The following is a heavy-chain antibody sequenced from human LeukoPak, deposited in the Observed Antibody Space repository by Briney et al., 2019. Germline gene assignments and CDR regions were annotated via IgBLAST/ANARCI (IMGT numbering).Heavy chain of an antibody. J-gene: IGHJ4*02. V-gene: IGHV3-11*04. CDR2: ISTSGRTT. CDR3: ARDGNYYYESTGYYQRPGVSDY. CDR1: GFTFSDYS. D-gene: IGHD3-22*01. Sequence: GGSLRLSCSDSGFTFSDYSMSWIRLAPGKGLEWVSYISTSGRTTYYADSVQGRFTISRDNAMMSLYLQMSSLRAEDTAVYYCARDGNYYYESTGYYQRPGVSDYWGQGILVTVSS.